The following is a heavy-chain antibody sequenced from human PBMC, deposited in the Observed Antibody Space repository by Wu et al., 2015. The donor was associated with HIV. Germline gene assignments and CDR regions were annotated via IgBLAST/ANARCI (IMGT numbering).Heavy chain of an antibody. CDR1: GYSFNTYG. Sequence: QVQLVQSGTEVKKPGASVKVSCKASGYSFNTYGINWVRQAPGQGLEWMGKITPVLGSTVYTQKFQDRVTITADDSTSTSYMELSGLTSEDTAVYYCAREVGAMLANWFDPWGQGTQVIVSS. CDR2: ITPVLGST. D-gene: IGHD3-10*01. CDR3: AREVGAMLANWFDP. V-gene: IGHV1-69*11. J-gene: IGHJ5*02.